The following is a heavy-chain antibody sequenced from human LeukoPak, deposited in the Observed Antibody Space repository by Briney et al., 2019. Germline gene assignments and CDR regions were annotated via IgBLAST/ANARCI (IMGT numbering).Heavy chain of an antibody. D-gene: IGHD3-10*01. Sequence: GSLRLSCAASGFTFSRPPMHWVRQAPGKGLEWVAFVSSDGSSKYYGDSVKGRFIISRDGSENMLHLQMNSLRAGDTAVYYCASWRGSGSGSFSGPLDYWGQGTLVTVSS. CDR3: ASWRGSGSGSFSGPLDY. J-gene: IGHJ4*02. V-gene: IGHV3-30-3*01. CDR2: VSSDGSSK. CDR1: GFTFSRPP.